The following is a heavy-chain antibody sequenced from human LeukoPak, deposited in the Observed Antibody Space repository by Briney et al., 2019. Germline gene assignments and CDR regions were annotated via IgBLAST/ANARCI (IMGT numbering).Heavy chain of an antibody. CDR3: ARGVEPLAANTLAY. V-gene: IGHV3-53*01. D-gene: IGHD1-14*01. J-gene: IGHJ4*02. Sequence: GGSLRLSCAASGLTVITNDMIWVSQAPGKGLEWVSVLYSDGNTKYADSVQGRFTISRDNSKNTLYLEMNSLSPDDTAVYYCARGVEPLAANTLAYWGQGTLVTVSS. CDR2: LYSDGNT. CDR1: GLTVITND.